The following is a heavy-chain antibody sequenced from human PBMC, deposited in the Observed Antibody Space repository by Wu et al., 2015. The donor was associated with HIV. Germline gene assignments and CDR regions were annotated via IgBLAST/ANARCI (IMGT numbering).Heavy chain of an antibody. CDR1: GYTFTTYY. J-gene: IGHJ3*02. CDR3: ANRNRVGNMEAFDI. V-gene: IGHV1-46*03. CDR2: INPSENRV. D-gene: IGHD5-24*01. Sequence: QVLLVQSGSEMKKPGASVKVSCKASGYTFTTYYIHWVRQAHGQGLEWVGVINPSENRVSYAQTFQGRVTMTRDTSTNTVYMELRSLKTEDTAVYFCANRNRVGNMEAFDIWGQGTKVIVSS.